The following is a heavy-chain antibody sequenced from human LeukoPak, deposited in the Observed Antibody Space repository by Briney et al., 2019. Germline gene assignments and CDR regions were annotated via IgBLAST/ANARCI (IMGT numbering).Heavy chain of an antibody. J-gene: IGHJ4*02. CDR1: GFSFSSYG. D-gene: IGHD3-9*01. CDR2: ISYDGSNK. CDR3: AKDEYFDWLLSGIDY. Sequence: GGSLLLSCAASGFSFSSYGMHWGRQAPGKGLERAAVISYDGSNKYYADSGKGRFTISRDNSKNTLYLQINSLIAEDTAVYYCAKDEYFDWLLSGIDYWGQGTLVTVSS. V-gene: IGHV3-30*18.